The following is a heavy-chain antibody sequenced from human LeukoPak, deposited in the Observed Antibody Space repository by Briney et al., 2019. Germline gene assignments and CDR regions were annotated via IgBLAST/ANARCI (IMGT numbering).Heavy chain of an antibody. CDR3: ARGTYSSSWYPEYFQH. D-gene: IGHD6-13*01. V-gene: IGHV3-48*03. CDR2: ISSSGSTI. CDR1: GFTFSSYE. Sequence: PGGSLRLSSAASGFTFSSYEMNWVRQAPGKGLEWVSYISSSGSTIYYADSVKGRFTISRDNAKNSLYLQMNSLRAEDTAVYYCARGTYSSSWYPEYFQHWGQGTLVTVSS. J-gene: IGHJ1*01.